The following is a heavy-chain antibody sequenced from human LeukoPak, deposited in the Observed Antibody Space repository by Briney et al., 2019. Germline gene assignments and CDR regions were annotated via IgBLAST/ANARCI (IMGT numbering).Heavy chain of an antibody. J-gene: IGHJ4*02. Sequence: SETLSLTCAVYGGSSSGYYCSWIRPPPRKGLEWIGVINYSGSTNYNPSLKSRVTIPVDTSKNQFSLKLSCVTAADTAVYYFASGRDVWGRYHNPYYRDYRGQGTLVSVS. D-gene: IGHD3-16*02. CDR1: GGSSSGYY. CDR2: INYSGST. V-gene: IGHV4-34*01. CDR3: ASGRDVWGRYHNPYYRDY.